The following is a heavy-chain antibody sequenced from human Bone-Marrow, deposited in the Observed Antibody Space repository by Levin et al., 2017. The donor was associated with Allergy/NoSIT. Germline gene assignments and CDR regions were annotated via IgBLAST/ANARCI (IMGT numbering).Heavy chain of an antibody. D-gene: IGHD2-21*02. CDR2: TWHDGINE. Sequence: CAASGFPFSSYGMHWVRQAPGKGLEWVAVTWHDGINEYYADSLEGRFTVSRDNSRSTLFLQMNSLRDEDTAVYYCARGGIGTGKGDLGAVYWGQGTLVTVSS. J-gene: IGHJ4*02. V-gene: IGHV3-33*01. CDR1: GFPFSSYG. CDR3: ARGGIGTGKGDLGAVY.